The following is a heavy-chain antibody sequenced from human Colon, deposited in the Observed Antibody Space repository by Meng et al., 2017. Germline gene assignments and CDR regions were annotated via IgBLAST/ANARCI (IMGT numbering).Heavy chain of an antibody. CDR1: CYTFTSYG. Sequence: QGQLVQVGSEVKKPGASVKVSCKASCYTFTSYGISWVRQAPGQGLEWMGWISDYNGNTNYAQKLHGRVTMTTDTSTSTAYMELRSLRTDDTAVYYCARRSYYYDSSGYYYLGHWGQGTLVTVSS. D-gene: IGHD3-22*01. CDR3: ARRSYYYDSSGYYYLGH. V-gene: IGHV1-18*04. CDR2: ISDYNGNT. J-gene: IGHJ4*02.